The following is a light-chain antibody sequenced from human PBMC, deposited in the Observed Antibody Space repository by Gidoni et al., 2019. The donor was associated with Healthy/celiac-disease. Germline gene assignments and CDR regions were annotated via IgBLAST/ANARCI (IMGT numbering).Light chain of an antibody. CDR2: GKN. V-gene: IGLV3-19*01. CDR1: SLRSYY. J-gene: IGLJ2*01. CDR3: NSRDSSGNPNVV. Sequence: SSELTQDPAVSVALGQTVRITCKGDSLRSYYASWYQQKPGQAPVLVIYGKNNRPSGIPDLFSGSSSGTTASLTITGAQAEDEADYYCNSRDSSGNPNVVFGGGTKLTVL.